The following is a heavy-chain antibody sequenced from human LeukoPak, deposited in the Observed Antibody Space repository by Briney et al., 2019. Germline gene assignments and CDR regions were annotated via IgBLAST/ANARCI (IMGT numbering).Heavy chain of an antibody. Sequence: ASVKVSCKASGYTFTSYGISWVRQAPGQGLGWMGWISAYNGNTNYAQKLQGRVTMTTDTSTSTAYMELRSLRSDDTAVYYCARNPGIAVAGINYYYMDVWGKGTTVTVSS. CDR2: ISAYNGNT. D-gene: IGHD6-19*01. J-gene: IGHJ6*03. CDR1: GYTFTSYG. V-gene: IGHV1-18*01. CDR3: ARNPGIAVAGINYYYMDV.